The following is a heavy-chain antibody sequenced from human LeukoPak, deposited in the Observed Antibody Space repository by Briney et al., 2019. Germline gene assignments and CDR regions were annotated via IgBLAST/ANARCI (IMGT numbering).Heavy chain of an antibody. CDR2: ISGSGGST. V-gene: IGHV3-23*01. D-gene: IGHD3-3*01. J-gene: IGHJ4*02. Sequence: GGSLRLSCAASGFTFSSYAMSWVRQAPGKGLEWVSAISGSGGSTYYADSVKGRFTISRDNSKNTLYLQMNSLRAEVTAVYYCAKAPGYDFWSGYREYYFDYWGQGTLVTVSS. CDR1: GFTFSSYA. CDR3: AKAPGYDFWSGYREYYFDY.